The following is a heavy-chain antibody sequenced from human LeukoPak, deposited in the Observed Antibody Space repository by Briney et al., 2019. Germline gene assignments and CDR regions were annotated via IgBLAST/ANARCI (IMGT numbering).Heavy chain of an antibody. CDR1: GGTFSSYA. CDR2: IIPIFGTA. J-gene: IGHJ4*02. D-gene: IGHD3-22*01. Sequence: ASVKVSCKASGGTFSSYAISWVRQAPGQGLEWMGGIIPIFGTANYAQKFQGRVTITADESTSTAYMELSSLRSEDTAVYYCAGSFYYYDSSGYYQDYWGQGTLVTVSS. CDR3: AGSFYYYDSSGYYQDY. V-gene: IGHV1-69*01.